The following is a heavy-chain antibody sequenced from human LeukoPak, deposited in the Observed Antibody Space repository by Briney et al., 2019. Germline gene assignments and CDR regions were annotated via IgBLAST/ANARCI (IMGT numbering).Heavy chain of an antibody. J-gene: IGHJ4*02. CDR2: ISSSGSTI. CDR1: GFTFSDYY. CDR3: ARASEGYSSSWYTDY. Sequence: GGSLRLSCAASGFTFSDYYMSWIRQAPGKGLEWVSYISSSGSTIYYADSVKGRFTISRDNAKNSLYLQMNSLRAEDTAVYYCARASEGYSSSWYTDYWGQGTLVTVSS. V-gene: IGHV3-11*04. D-gene: IGHD6-13*01.